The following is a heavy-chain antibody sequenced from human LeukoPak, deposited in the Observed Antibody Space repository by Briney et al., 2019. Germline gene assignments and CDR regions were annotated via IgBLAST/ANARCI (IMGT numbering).Heavy chain of an antibody. D-gene: IGHD2-15*01. J-gene: IGHJ4*02. Sequence: PGGSLRLSCAASGFTFSSYEMNWVRQAPGKGLEWVSYISSSGSTIYYADSVKGQFTISRDNAKNSLYLQMNSLRAEDTAVYYCARGGGLCSGGSCLYFDYWGQGTLVTVSS. CDR1: GFTFSSYE. V-gene: IGHV3-48*03. CDR3: ARGGGLCSGGSCLYFDY. CDR2: ISSSGSTI.